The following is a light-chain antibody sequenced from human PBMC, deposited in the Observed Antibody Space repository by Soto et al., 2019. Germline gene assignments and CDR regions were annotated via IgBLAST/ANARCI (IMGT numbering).Light chain of an antibody. CDR2: GAS. J-gene: IGKJ2*01. CDR1: QSISSTY. V-gene: IGKV3-20*01. Sequence: EIVLTQSPGTLSLSPGERATLSCRASQSISSTYLAWYLQKPGQAPRLLIYGASSSATGIPDRFRGSGSGTDFTLTISRLEPEDFAVYYCQQYGSSPYTFGQGTKLEIK. CDR3: QQYGSSPYT.